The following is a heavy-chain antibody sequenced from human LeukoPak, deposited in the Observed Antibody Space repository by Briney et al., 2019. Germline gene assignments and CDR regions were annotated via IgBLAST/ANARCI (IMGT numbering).Heavy chain of an antibody. CDR3: ARDRVRRLGYFDY. CDR1: GFTFSSYA. Sequence: GGSLRLSCAASGFTFSSYAMSWVRQAPGKGLEWVSAISGSGGSTYYADSVKGRFTISRDNSKNTLSLQMNSLRPEDTAVYYCARDRVRRLGYFDYWGQGTLVTVSS. V-gene: IGHV3-23*01. D-gene: IGHD3-10*01. J-gene: IGHJ4*02. CDR2: ISGSGGST.